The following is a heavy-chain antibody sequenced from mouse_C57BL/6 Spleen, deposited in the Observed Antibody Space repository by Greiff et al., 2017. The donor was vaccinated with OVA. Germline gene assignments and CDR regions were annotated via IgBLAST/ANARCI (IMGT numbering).Heavy chain of an antibody. CDR1: GYTFTDYN. Sequence: EVQLQQSGPELAKPGASVKMSCKASGYTFTDYNMHWVKQSHGKSLEWIGYINPNNGGTSYNQKFKGKATLTVNKSSSTAYMELRSLTSEDSAVYYCARGADYGSSYGWYFDVWGTGTTVTVSS. D-gene: IGHD1-1*01. J-gene: IGHJ1*03. CDR3: ARGADYGSSYGWYFDV. CDR2: INPNNGGT. V-gene: IGHV1-22*01.